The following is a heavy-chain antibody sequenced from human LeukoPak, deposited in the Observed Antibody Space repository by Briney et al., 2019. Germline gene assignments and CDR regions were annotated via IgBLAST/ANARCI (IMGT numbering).Heavy chain of an antibody. V-gene: IGHV3-30*03. D-gene: IGHD5-24*01. J-gene: IGHJ4*02. CDR2: ISHDESGV. CDR3: ARGRRDGYNY. CDR1: GFTFSSFG. Sequence: PGGSLRLSCAASGFTFSSFGMHWVRQAPGKGLEWVAVISHDESGVHYIDSVKGRFTISRDNSKNTLYLQMSSLRAEDTAVYYCARGRRDGYNYWGQGTLVAVSS.